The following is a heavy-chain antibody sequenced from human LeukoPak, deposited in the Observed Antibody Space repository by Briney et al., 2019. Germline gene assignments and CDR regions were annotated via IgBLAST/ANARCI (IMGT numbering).Heavy chain of an antibody. CDR2: VYHSGGGNN. CDR1: GGSLSTTNW. Sequence: PSGTLSLTCAVSGGSLSTTNWWVWLRQPPGKGLEWIGEVYHSGGGNNNYNPSLKSRATISVDTSRNQFSLNLRSVTAADTAVYFCARDNPRTTGYSSGSSFDFWGQGIVVTVSS. J-gene: IGHJ4*02. CDR3: ARDNPRTTGYSSGSSFDF. D-gene: IGHD6-19*01. V-gene: IGHV4-4*02.